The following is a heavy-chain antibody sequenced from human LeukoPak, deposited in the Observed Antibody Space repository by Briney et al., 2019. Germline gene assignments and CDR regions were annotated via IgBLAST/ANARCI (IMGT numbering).Heavy chain of an antibody. D-gene: IGHD5-18*01. CDR3: ARDRTAMVTENTFP. J-gene: IGHJ5*02. CDR2: ISSSSSYI. CDR1: GFTFSSYS. V-gene: IGHV3-21*01. Sequence: KPGGSLRLSCAASGFTFSSYSRNWVRQAPGKGLEWVSSISSSSSYIYYADSVKGRFTISRDNAKNSLYLQMNSLRAEDTAVYYCARDRTAMVTENTFPWGQGTLVTVSS.